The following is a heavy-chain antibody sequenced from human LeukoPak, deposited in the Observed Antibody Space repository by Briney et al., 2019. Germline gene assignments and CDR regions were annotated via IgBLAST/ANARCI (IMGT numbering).Heavy chain of an antibody. CDR2: ISYDGSNK. J-gene: IGHJ6*02. D-gene: IGHD2-2*02. Sequence: GGSLRLSCAASGFTFSSYGMHWVRQAPGKGLEWVAVISYDGSNKYHADSVKGRFTISRDNSKNTLYLQMSSLRAEDTAVYYCANDDCSCTSCYTHYYYYGMDVWGQGTTVTVSS. V-gene: IGHV3-30*18. CDR1: GFTFSSYG. CDR3: ANDDCSCTSCYTHYYYYGMDV.